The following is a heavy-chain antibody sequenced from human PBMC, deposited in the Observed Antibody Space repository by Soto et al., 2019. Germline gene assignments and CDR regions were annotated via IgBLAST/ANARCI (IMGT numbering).Heavy chain of an antibody. CDR3: ARGYSYGSRYYYYGMDV. CDR1: GGSISSYY. CDR2: IYYSGST. J-gene: IGHJ6*02. Sequence: TVSLTCTVSGGSISSYYWSWIRQPPGKGLEWIGYIYYSGSTNYNPSLKSRVTISVDTSKNQFSLKLSSVTAADTAVYYCARGYSYGSRYYYYGMDVWGQGTTVTVSS. V-gene: IGHV4-59*01. D-gene: IGHD5-18*01.